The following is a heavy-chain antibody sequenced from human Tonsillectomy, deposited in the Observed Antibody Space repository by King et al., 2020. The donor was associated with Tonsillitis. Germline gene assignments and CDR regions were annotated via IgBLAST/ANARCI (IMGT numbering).Heavy chain of an antibody. V-gene: IGHV3-33*05. CDR1: GFSFSSNG. D-gene: IGHD6-19*01. CDR2: ISFDGSNK. Sequence: VQLVESGGGVVQPGRSLSLSCAASGFSFSSNGMHWVRQAPGKGLEWVAVISFDGSNKNYADSVKGRFTISRDNPNNTLFLHMNSLRAEDTAVYYCARERLYSSGWGIDYWGQGALLSVSS. J-gene: IGHJ4*02. CDR3: ARERLYSSGWGIDY.